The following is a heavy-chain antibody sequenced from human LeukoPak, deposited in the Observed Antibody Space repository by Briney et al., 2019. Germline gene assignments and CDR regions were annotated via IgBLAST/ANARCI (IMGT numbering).Heavy chain of an antibody. J-gene: IGHJ4*02. V-gene: IGHV3-30*02. CDR1: GFTFSSYG. D-gene: IGHD3-22*01. CDR3: AKDPYYYDSSGYAGGY. CDR2: IRYDGSNK. Sequence: GGSLRLSCAASGFTFSSYGMHWVRQAPGKGLEWVAFIRYDGSNKYYADSAKGRFTISRDNSKNTLYLQMNSLRAEDTAVYYCAKDPYYYDSSGYAGGYWGQGTLVTVSS.